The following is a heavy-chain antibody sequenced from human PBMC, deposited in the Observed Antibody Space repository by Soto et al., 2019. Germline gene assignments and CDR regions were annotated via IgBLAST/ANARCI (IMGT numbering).Heavy chain of an antibody. J-gene: IGHJ4*02. CDR3: TRDAPGYCSSTGCYGGPWFDY. CDR2: IIPILGIA. CDR1: GGTFSSYT. V-gene: IGHV1-69*04. D-gene: IGHD2-2*01. Sequence: SVKFSCKASGGTFSSYTLSWVRQAPGQGLEWMGRIIPILGIANYAQKFQGRVTITADKSTSTAYMELSSLRSEDTAVYYCTRDAPGYCSSTGCYGGPWFDYWGQGTLVTVSS.